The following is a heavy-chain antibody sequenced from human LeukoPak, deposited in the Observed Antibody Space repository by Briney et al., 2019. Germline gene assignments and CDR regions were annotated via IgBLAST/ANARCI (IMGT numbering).Heavy chain of an antibody. CDR1: GFTFSSYA. J-gene: IGHJ6*02. D-gene: IGHD6-19*01. CDR3: ARDLESSSGWSYYYYGMDV. V-gene: IGHV3-30-3*01. Sequence: QSGGSLRLSCAASGFTFSSYAMHWVRQAPGKRLEWVAVISYDGSNKYYADSVKGRFTISRDNSKNTLYLQMNSLRAEDTAVYYCARDLESSSGWSYYYYGMDVWGQGTTVTVSS. CDR2: ISYDGSNK.